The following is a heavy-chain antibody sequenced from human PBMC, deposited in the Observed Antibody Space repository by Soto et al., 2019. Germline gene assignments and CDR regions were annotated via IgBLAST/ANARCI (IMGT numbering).Heavy chain of an antibody. CDR1: GISVSSNY. D-gene: IGHD3-10*01. CDR3: AKGYGAGSYFFDS. Sequence: EVQLVESGGGLIQPGGSLRLSCAASGISVSSNYMTWVRQAPGKGLECVSGSYSGGNTYYADSVKGRFTISRDNFKNTFYLQMNSLRAEDTAVYYCAKGYGAGSYFFDSWGQGTLVTVSS. V-gene: IGHV3-53*01. CDR2: SYSGGNT. J-gene: IGHJ5*01.